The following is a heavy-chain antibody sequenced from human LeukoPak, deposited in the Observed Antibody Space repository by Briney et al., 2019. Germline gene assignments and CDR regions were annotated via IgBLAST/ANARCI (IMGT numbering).Heavy chain of an antibody. CDR2: ISSRGSSI. J-gene: IGHJ4*02. V-gene: IGHV3-11*04. CDR3: ARDKALNC. Sequence: PGGSLRLSCAASGFTFSDFYMNWVRQAPGKGLEWLSYISSRGSSIYYADSVKDRFTISRDNAKNSLFLQMNSLRAEDTAVYFCARDKALNCWGQGTPVTVSS. CDR1: GFTFSDFY.